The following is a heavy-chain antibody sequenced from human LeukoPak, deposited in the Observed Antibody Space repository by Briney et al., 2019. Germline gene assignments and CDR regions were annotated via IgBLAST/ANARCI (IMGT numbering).Heavy chain of an antibody. V-gene: IGHV3-21*01. CDR2: ISSSSSYI. Sequence: GGSLRLSCAASGFTFSSYSMNWVRQAPGKGLEWVSSISSSSSYIYYADSVKGRFTISRDNAKNSLYLQMNSLRAEDTAVYYCAKVDTAMGPLDAFDIWGQGTMVTVSS. D-gene: IGHD5-18*01. CDR3: AKVDTAMGPLDAFDI. CDR1: GFTFSSYS. J-gene: IGHJ3*02.